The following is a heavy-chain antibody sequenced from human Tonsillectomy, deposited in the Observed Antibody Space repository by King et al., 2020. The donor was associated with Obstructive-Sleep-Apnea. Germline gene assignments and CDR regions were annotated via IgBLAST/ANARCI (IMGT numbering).Heavy chain of an antibody. J-gene: IGHJ6*02. Sequence: QLVQSGAEVKKPGSSVKASCKASGGTFSTYAVSWVRQAPGQGLEWMGGIIPIFCTAKYAQNFQGRLTITADESTGTAYMELSSLRSEDTAVYYCARGGSSSWPYYYYYGLDVWGQGTTVTVSS. V-gene: IGHV1-69*01. CDR2: IIPIFCTA. CDR1: GGTFSTYA. CDR3: ARGGSSSWPYYYYYGLDV. D-gene: IGHD6-13*01.